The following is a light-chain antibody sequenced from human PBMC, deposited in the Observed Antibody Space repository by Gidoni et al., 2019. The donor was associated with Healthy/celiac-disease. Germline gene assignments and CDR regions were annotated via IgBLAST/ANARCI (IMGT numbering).Light chain of an antibody. J-gene: IGKJ1*01. CDR2: DAS. Sequence: EILLTQSPATLSLSPGERATPSCRASQSVRSYLAWYQQKPGQAPRLLIYDASNRATGIPARFSGSGSGTDFTPTISSLGPEDFAVYYCQQRSNWPVTFGQGTKVEIK. V-gene: IGKV3-11*01. CDR3: QQRSNWPVT. CDR1: QSVRSY.